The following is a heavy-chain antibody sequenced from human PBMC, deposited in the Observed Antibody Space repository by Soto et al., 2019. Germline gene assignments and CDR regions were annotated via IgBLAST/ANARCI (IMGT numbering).Heavy chain of an antibody. CDR3: TRVSGGGSWPQYFDF. D-gene: IGHD1-1*01. Sequence: PGGSLRLSCTASGFDFGDYMVSWFRQAPGEGLDWVGLIRSKAYGGTTEYDASLRGRFTVSRDDSNSIAYLHMNSLKTEDTATYYCTRVSGGGSWPQYFDFWGQGTLVTVSS. V-gene: IGHV3-49*03. CDR2: IRSKAYGGTT. CDR1: GFDFGDYM. J-gene: IGHJ4*02.